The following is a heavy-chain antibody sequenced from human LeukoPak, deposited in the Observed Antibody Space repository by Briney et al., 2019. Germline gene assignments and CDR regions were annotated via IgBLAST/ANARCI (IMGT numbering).Heavy chain of an antibody. CDR2: VKSDGAGT. CDR1: GFTFSTYA. V-gene: IGHV3-23*01. CDR3: ARCTTASSGWCNWLDP. J-gene: IGHJ5*02. Sequence: PGGSLRLSCAASGFTFSTYAMSWVRQAPGKGLAWAASVKSDGAGTHYADSVKGRFTISRDNSKNILYLQMNSLRAEDTAIYYCARCTTASSGWCNWLDPWGQGTLVTVSS. D-gene: IGHD3-22*01.